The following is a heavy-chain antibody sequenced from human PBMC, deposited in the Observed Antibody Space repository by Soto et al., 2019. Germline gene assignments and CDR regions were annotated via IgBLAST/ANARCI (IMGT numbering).Heavy chain of an antibody. V-gene: IGHV4-39*01. D-gene: IGHD5-12*01. Sequence: QLQLEESGPGLVKPSETLSLTCTVSGGSTSSSGYYWGWIRQPPGKGLEWIGSIYHSGSTYYNPSLESRVTVSVDTSKNQFSLKLTSVTAADTAVYYCATVANYYYYGMDVWGQGTTVTVSS. CDR1: GGSTSSSGYY. CDR2: IYHSGST. J-gene: IGHJ6*02. CDR3: ATVANYYYYGMDV.